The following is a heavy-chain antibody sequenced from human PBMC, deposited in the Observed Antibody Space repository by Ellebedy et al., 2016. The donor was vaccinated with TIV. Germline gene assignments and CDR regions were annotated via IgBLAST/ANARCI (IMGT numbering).Heavy chain of an antibody. Sequence: GESLKISCAASGFTFSSYAMHWVRQAQGKGLEYVLAISSKGGSTYYANSVKGRFTISRDNSKNTLFLQMGSLRAEDMAVYYCARDPAYCGGDCYPNAEYFQHWGQGTLVTVSS. CDR1: GFTFSSYA. CDR2: ISSKGGST. J-gene: IGHJ1*01. V-gene: IGHV3-64*01. D-gene: IGHD2-21*02. CDR3: ARDPAYCGGDCYPNAEYFQH.